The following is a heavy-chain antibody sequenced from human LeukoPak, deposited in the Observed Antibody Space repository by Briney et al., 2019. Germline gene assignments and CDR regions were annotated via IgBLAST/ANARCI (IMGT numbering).Heavy chain of an antibody. Sequence: GGSLRLSYAASGFTVSSNYMSWVRQAPGKGLEWVSAISGSGGSTYYADSVKGRFTISRDNSKNTLYLQMNSLRAEDTAVYYCAKLLYYYDSSQPYWGQGTLVTVSS. CDR3: AKLLYYYDSSQPY. D-gene: IGHD3-22*01. CDR1: GFTVSSNY. J-gene: IGHJ4*02. CDR2: ISGSGGST. V-gene: IGHV3-23*01.